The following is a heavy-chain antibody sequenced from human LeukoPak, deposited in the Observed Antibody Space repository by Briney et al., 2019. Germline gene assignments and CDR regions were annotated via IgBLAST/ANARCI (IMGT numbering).Heavy chain of an antibody. CDR1: GFIVSSSY. J-gene: IGHJ6*02. CDR2: PYSGGSA. CDR3: ARDSETETGWYYYGMDV. V-gene: IGHV3-53*01. Sequence: GGSLRLSCAASGFIVSSSYMNWVRQAPGKGLEWIAVPYSGGSAYYADSVKGRFTISRDNSKNTLYLQIYSLRAEDTAIYYCARDSETETGWYYYGMDVWGQGTTVTVSS. D-gene: IGHD1-1*01.